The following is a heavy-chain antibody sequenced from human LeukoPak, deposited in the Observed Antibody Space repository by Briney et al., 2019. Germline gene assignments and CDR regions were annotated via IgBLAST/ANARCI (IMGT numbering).Heavy chain of an antibody. CDR2: TYYRSKLYN. D-gene: IGHD6-13*01. Sequence: PSQTLSLTCAISGHIVSINSAAGHWIRQSPSRGLEWLGRTYYRSKLYNDYAGSVKSRITINSDTSKNQFSLQLNSVTPEDTAVYYCARVRFPYPASAGLDYWGQGTLVTVSS. J-gene: IGHJ4*02. V-gene: IGHV6-1*01. CDR1: GHIVSINSAA. CDR3: ARVRFPYPASAGLDY.